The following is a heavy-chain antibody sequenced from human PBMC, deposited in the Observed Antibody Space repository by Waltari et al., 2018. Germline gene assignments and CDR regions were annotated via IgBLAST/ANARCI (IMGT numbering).Heavy chain of an antibody. J-gene: IGHJ4*02. CDR2: INHSGST. CDR1: GGSFSGYY. D-gene: IGHD3-3*01. V-gene: IGHV4-34*01. Sequence: QVQLQQWGAGLLKPSATLSLTCAVYGGSFSGYYWSWIRQPPGKGLEWIGEINHSGSTNYNPSLKSRVTISVDTSKNQFSLKLSSVTAADTAVYYCASRTYYDFWSGSWEFDYWGQGTLVTVSS. CDR3: ASRTYYDFWSGSWEFDY.